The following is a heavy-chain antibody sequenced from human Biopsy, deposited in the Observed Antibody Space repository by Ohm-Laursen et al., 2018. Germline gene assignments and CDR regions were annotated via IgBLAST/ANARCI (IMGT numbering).Heavy chain of an antibody. Sequence: SVKVSCKASGYTFTSHDINWVRQATGQGLEWMGWMSPNTGNTVYAQRFQDRVTMTSDTSTGTAYMGLTSLTSDDTAVYFCARWETTLGRSLDSRGQGTLVTVSS. D-gene: IGHD1-26*01. J-gene: IGHJ4*02. CDR3: ARWETTLGRSLDS. CDR1: GYTFTSHD. CDR2: MSPNTGNT. V-gene: IGHV1-8*01.